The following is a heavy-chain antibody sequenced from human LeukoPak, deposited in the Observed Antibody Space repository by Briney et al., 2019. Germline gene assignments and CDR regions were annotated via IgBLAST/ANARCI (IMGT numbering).Heavy chain of an antibody. CDR2: ISWNSGSI. CDR3: AKDKTPYSGSYYGDY. CDR1: GFTFDDYA. Sequence: PGGSLRLSCAASGFTFDDYAMHWVRQAPGKGLEWVSGISWNSGSIGYADSVKGRFTISRDNAKNSLYLQMNSLRAEDTALYYCAKDKTPYSGSYYGDYWGQGTLVTVSS. J-gene: IGHJ4*02. D-gene: IGHD1-26*01. V-gene: IGHV3-9*01.